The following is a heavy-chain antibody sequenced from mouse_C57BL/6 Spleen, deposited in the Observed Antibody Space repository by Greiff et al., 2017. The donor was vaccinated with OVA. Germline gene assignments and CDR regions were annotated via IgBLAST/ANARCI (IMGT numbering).Heavy chain of an antibody. Sequence: EVKVVESGGGLVQPGGSLSLSCAASGFTFTDYYMSWVRQPPGKALEWLGFIRNKANGYTTEYSASVKGRFTISRDNSQSILYLQMNALRAEDSATYYCARSGDVSTTAGGYFDVWGTGTTVTVSS. D-gene: IGHD1-1*01. V-gene: IGHV7-3*01. J-gene: IGHJ1*03. CDR1: GFTFTDYY. CDR3: ARSGDVSTTAGGYFDV. CDR2: IRNKANGYTT.